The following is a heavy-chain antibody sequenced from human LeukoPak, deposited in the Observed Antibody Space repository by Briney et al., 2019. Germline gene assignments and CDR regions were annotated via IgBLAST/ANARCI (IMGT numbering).Heavy chain of an antibody. D-gene: IGHD3-10*01. CDR2: IIPIFGTA. J-gene: IGHJ5*02. Sequence: ASVKVSCKASGGTFSSYAISWVRQAPGQGLEWMRGIIPIFGTANYAQKFQGRVTITADESTSTAYMELSSLRSEDTAVYYCAREPATMVRGVLLGRFDPWGQGTLVTVSS. V-gene: IGHV1-69*01. CDR1: GGTFSSYA. CDR3: AREPATMVRGVLLGRFDP.